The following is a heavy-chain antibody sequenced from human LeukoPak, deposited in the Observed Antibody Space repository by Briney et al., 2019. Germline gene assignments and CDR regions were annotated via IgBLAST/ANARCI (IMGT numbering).Heavy chain of an antibody. J-gene: IGHJ1*01. Sequence: ASVTDSCLVSRSTLPELSMHWVRQAPAKWLAWMGRFDPEDGETNYAQKFQGRVTMTKDTSTNTAYMELSSLKSEDTAVYYCATQQRVRFVLRFQHWGQGTLVTVSS. V-gene: IGHV1-24*01. CDR1: RSTLPELS. CDR3: ATQQRVRFVLRFQH. D-gene: IGHD6-13*01. CDR2: FDPEDGET.